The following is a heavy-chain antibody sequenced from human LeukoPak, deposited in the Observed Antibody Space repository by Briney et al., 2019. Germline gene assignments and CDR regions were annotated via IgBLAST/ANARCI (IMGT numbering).Heavy chain of an antibody. CDR3: AKDQVGAGAYFDY. V-gene: IGHV3-30*02. Sequence: GGSLRLSWPPAGFTFTSYGTHCVRQPAGSWLGWEAFIWYDGSNKYYADSVKGRFTISRDNSKNTLYLQMNSLRAEDTAVYYCAKDQVGAGAYFDYWGQGTLVTVSS. J-gene: IGHJ4*02. D-gene: IGHD3-10*01. CDR1: GFTFTSYG. CDR2: IWYDGSNK.